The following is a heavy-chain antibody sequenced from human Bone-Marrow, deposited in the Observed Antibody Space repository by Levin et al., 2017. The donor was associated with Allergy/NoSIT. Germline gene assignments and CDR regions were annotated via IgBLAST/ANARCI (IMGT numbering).Heavy chain of an antibody. D-gene: IGHD6-19*01. V-gene: IGHV4-39*07. CDR2: IYYSGST. CDR3: ARERKRGVAALFDF. CDR1: GDSVNNDNYY. Sequence: SDTLSLTCTVSGDSVNNDNYYWGWVRQPPGTGLEWIVSIYYSGSTYSNPALNRRVTISLDTSRNQFSLRLISVTAADTAVYYCARERKRGVAALFDFWGQGSRVTVSS. J-gene: IGHJ4*02.